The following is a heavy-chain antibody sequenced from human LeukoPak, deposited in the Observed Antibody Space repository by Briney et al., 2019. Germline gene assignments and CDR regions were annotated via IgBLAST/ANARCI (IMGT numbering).Heavy chain of an antibody. Sequence: ASVKVSCKASGYTFTGYYMHWVRQAPGQGLEWMGWINPNSGGTNYAQKFQGRVTLNRDTSISTAYMELSRQRSDDTSVYYCARAHPRGVPAAIFYWGQGTLVTVSS. V-gene: IGHV1-2*02. CDR3: ARAHPRGVPAAIFY. CDR2: INPNSGGT. J-gene: IGHJ4*02. CDR1: GYTFTGYY. D-gene: IGHD2-2*01.